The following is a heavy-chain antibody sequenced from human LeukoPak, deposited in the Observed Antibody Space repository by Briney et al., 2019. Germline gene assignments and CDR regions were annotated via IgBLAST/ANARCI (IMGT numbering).Heavy chain of an antibody. CDR1: GSTLTDVS. CDR2: FDPESSET. D-gene: IGHD3-3*01. V-gene: IGHV1-24*01. CDR3: ATISVTYYEGFDP. Sequence: PSASVKVSCKVSGSTLTDVSIHWVRQAPGKGLEWMGGFDPESSETTFAQKFQGRLTMTEDTSTDTVYIDLTSLTSEDTAVYYCATISVTYYEGFDPWGQGTLVTVSS. J-gene: IGHJ5*02.